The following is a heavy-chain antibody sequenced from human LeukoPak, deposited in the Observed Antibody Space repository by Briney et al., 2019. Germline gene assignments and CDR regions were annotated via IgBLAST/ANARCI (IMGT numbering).Heavy chain of an antibody. D-gene: IGHD3-10*01. J-gene: IGHJ5*02. CDR1: GYTFTSYG. V-gene: IGHV1-18*01. CDR2: ISAYNGNT. Sequence: ASVKVSCKASGYTFTSYGISWVRQAPGQGLEWMGWISAYNGNTNYAQKLQGRVTMTTDTSTSTAYMELRSLRSEDTAVYYCARGRGSMVRGVIPTNWFDPWGQGTLVTVSS. CDR3: ARGRGSMVRGVIPTNWFDP.